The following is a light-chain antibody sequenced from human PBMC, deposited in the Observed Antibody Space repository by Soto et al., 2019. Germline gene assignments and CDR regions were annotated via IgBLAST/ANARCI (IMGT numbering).Light chain of an antibody. V-gene: IGLV2-14*01. J-gene: IGLJ3*02. CDR2: EVT. CDR3: SSLTRSDTWV. CDR1: TSDVGGYNS. Sequence: QSALTQPASLSGSLGQSITISCTGTTSDVGGYNSVSWFQHLPDKAPKLIISEVTLRPSGVSNRFSGSKSANTASLTISGLQAEDEADYFCSSLTRSDTWVIGGGTKLTVL.